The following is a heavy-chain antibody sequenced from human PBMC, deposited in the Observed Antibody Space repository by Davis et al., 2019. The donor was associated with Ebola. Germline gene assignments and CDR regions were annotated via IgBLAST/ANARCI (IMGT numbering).Heavy chain of an antibody. J-gene: IGHJ4*02. CDR3: ATTPRYSSHGAYFDY. CDR2: IYTSGST. CDR1: GGSISSYY. D-gene: IGHD4-11*01. Sequence: SETLSLTCTVSGGSISSYYWSWIRQPAGKGLEWIGRIYTSGSTNYNPSLKSRVTMSVDTSKNQFSLKLSSVTAADTAVYYCATTPRYSSHGAYFDYWGQGTLVTVSS. V-gene: IGHV4-4*07.